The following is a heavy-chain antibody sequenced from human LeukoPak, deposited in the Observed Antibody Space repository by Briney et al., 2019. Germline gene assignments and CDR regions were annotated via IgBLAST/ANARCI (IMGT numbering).Heavy chain of an antibody. Sequence: ASVNVSCKASGGTFSSYAITWVRQAPGQGLEWMGIINPSGGSTSYAQKFQGRVTMTRDTSTSTVYMELSSLRSEDTAVYYCARPYCSSTSCYYRMDVWGKGTTVTVSS. V-gene: IGHV1-46*01. CDR2: INPSGGST. CDR1: GGTFSSYA. D-gene: IGHD2-2*01. CDR3: ARPYCSSTSCYYRMDV. J-gene: IGHJ6*04.